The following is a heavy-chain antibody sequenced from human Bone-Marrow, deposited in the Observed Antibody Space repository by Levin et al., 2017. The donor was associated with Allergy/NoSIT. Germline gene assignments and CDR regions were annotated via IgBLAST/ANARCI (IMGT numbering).Heavy chain of an antibody. J-gene: IGHJ4*02. V-gene: IGHV5-10-1*01. D-gene: IGHD4-23*01. CDR2: IDPHDSYT. Sequence: GGSLRLSCKVSGFDFSSHWINWVRQVPGKGLEWMGNIDPHDSYTNYSPSFRGHVTVSVDRSINTAYLQLSSLKASDTAIYYCARRRGTYGGYFDFWGQGSLIIVSS. CDR3: ARRRGTYGGYFDF. CDR1: GFDFSSHW.